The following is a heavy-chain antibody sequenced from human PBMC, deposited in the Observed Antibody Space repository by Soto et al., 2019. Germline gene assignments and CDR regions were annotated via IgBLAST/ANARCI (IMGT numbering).Heavy chain of an antibody. CDR3: GRGGATKRLDNWFDP. Sequence: SVKGFCKASGRTFSSYAISLVRQAPGQGLEWMGGIIPIFGRSKYGQKVHFGVTITSEESTGTAYVGLSRLRSEDTAVYYCGRGGATKRLDNWFDPRGQGTLVTVYS. V-gene: IGHV1-69*01. CDR1: GRTFSSYA. CDR2: IIPIFGRS. J-gene: IGHJ5*02. D-gene: IGHD1-26*01.